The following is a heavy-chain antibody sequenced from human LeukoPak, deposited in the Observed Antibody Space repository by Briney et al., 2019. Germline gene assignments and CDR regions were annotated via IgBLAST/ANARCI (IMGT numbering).Heavy chain of an antibody. D-gene: IGHD3-16*01. CDR3: ARDFLHLGG. V-gene: IGHV3-21*01. CDR1: GFTFSSYA. J-gene: IGHJ3*01. CDR2: ITTSSSYI. Sequence: GGSLRLSCAASGFTFSSYAMSWVRQAPGKGLEWVSSITTSSSYIYYADSVKGRFTISRDNAKNTLYLQMNSLRAEDTAVYYCARDFLHLGGWGQGTMVTVSS.